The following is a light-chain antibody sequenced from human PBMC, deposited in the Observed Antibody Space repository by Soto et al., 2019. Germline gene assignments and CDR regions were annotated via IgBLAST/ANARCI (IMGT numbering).Light chain of an antibody. J-gene: IGKJ5*01. CDR3: QQYDSFPVT. CDR2: AAS. Sequence: IQLTQSPSSVSASVGYRLTITCRASQGISSYLAWYQQKPGKAPKLLIYAASSLQSGVPSRFSGSGSGTEFPLTISTLQPDDFATYYCQQYDSFPVTFGEGTRVEIK. V-gene: IGKV1-9*01. CDR1: QGISSY.